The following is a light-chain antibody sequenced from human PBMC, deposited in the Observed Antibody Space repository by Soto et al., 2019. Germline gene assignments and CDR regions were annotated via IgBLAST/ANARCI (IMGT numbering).Light chain of an antibody. J-gene: IGKJ1*01. CDR3: QQYDNWPWT. CDR2: GAS. V-gene: IGKV3-15*01. Sequence: EIVMTQSPATLSVSPGGRATLSCRASQSISDTLAWYQQKPGQAPRLLIHGASTRAPGFPARFSGSGSGTDFNLTISGLQSEDFAVYYCQQYDNWPWTFGQGTKVEIK. CDR1: QSISDT.